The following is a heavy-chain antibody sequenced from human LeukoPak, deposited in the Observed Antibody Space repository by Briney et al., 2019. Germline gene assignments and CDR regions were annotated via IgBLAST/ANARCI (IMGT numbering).Heavy chain of an antibody. Sequence: GGSLRLSCAASGFTFSSYSMNWVRQAPGKGLEWVSSISSSSSYIYYADSVKGRFTISRDNAKNSLYLQMNSLRAEDTAVYYCARGLSGYASSLGYWGQGTLVTVSA. CDR3: ARGLSGYASSLGY. V-gene: IGHV3-21*01. CDR1: GFTFSSYS. J-gene: IGHJ4*02. D-gene: IGHD6-6*01. CDR2: ISSSSSYI.